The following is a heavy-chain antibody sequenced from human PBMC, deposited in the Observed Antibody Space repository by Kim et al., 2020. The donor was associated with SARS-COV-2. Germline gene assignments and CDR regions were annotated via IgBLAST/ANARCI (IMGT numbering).Heavy chain of an antibody. CDR3: ARAGPYYDFWSWETDY. D-gene: IGHD3-3*01. CDR1: GYTFTGYY. Sequence: ASVKVSCKASGYTFTGYYMHWVRQAPGQGLEWMGWINPNSGGTNYAQKFQGRVTMTRDTSISTAYMELSRLRSDDTAVYYCARAGPYYDFWSWETDYWGQGTLVTVSS. J-gene: IGHJ4*02. V-gene: IGHV1-2*02. CDR2: INPNSGGT.